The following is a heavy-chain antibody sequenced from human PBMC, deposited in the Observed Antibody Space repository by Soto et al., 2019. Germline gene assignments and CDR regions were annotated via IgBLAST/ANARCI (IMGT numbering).Heavy chain of an antibody. CDR2: ISGYNGNT. V-gene: IGHV1-18*01. Sequence: QVQLVQSGAEVKKPGASVKVSCKSSGYTFSIYGVSWVRQAPGQGLEWLGWISGYNGNTHYAEKFQGRVSMTTDTSXCTGYMELRSLRSDDTAVYYCARGNVQLWSQTKFDYWGQGTLVTVSS. J-gene: IGHJ4*02. CDR1: GYTFSIYG. D-gene: IGHD5-18*01. CDR3: ARGNVQLWSQTKFDY.